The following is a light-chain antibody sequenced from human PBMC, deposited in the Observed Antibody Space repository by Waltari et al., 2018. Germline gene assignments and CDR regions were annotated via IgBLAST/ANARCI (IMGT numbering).Light chain of an antibody. CDR3: QRRSNSPPWT. Sequence: EIVLTQSPVTLSLSPGERATLSCRASQSVSTSLAWYQHRPGQAPRLLIYDASTRATGIPARFSGSGSGTDFTLTISSLEPEDFAVYYCQRRSNSPPWTF. V-gene: IGKV3-11*01. J-gene: IGKJ1*01. CDR2: DAS. CDR1: QSVSTS.